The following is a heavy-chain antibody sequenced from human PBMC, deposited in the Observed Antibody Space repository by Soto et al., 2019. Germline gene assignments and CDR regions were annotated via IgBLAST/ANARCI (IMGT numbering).Heavy chain of an antibody. CDR1: GYSFTSYW. D-gene: IGHD6-13*01. CDR3: ARLALVAAADLYYYGMDV. CDR2: IDPSDSYT. J-gene: IGHJ6*02. V-gene: IGHV5-10-1*01. Sequence: PGESLKISCKGSGYSFTSYWISWVRQMPGKGLEWMGRIDPSDSYTNYSPSFQGHVTISADKSISTAYLQWSSLKASDTAMYYCARLALVAAADLYYYGMDVWGQGTTVTVSS.